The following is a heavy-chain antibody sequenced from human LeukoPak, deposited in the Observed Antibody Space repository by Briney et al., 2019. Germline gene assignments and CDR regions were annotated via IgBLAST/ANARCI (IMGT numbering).Heavy chain of an antibody. CDR3: ATSYQLLRSPLDY. D-gene: IGHD2-2*01. CDR1: GFTFSSYA. V-gene: IGHV3-23*01. Sequence: PGGSLRLSCAASGFTFSSYAMSWVRQAPGKGLEWVSAISGSGGSTYYADSVKGRFTISRDNSKNTLYLQMNSLRAEDTAVYYCATSYQLLRSPLDYWGQGTLVTVSS. CDR2: ISGSGGST. J-gene: IGHJ4*02.